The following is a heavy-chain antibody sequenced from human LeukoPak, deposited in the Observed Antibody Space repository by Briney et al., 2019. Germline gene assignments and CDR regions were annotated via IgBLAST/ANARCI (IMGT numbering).Heavy chain of an antibody. D-gene: IGHD5-24*01. J-gene: IGHJ2*01. CDR2: INWKTGNG. V-gene: IGHV3-9*01. CDR1: GLNFDDYE. Sequence: FLRWSCAGTGLNFDDYEMHWVRQAPGRGLEWVSGINWKTGNGIYADSVKGRFTISRDNAKNSLYLQMSSLRAEDTALYYCTRRAARWQFDLWGRGTLLTVSS. CDR3: TRRAARWQFDL.